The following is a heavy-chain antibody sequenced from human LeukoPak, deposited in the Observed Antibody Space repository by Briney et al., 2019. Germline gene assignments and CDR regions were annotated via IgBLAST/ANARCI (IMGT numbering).Heavy chain of an antibody. D-gene: IGHD3-9*01. CDR1: GYTFTGYY. Sequence: ASVKVSCKASGYTFTGYYMHWVRQAPGQGLEWMGWINPNSGGTNYAQTFQVTVTLTRDPSISTAYMELSRLTSDDPAVYYCARDFDDILTGLEHMNVCGQGTTVTVSS. J-gene: IGHJ6*02. V-gene: IGHV1-2*02. CDR2: INPNSGGT. CDR3: ARDFDDILTGLEHMNV.